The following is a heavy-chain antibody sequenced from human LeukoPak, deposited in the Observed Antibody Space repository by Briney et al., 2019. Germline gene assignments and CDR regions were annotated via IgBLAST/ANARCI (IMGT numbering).Heavy chain of an antibody. J-gene: IGHJ4*02. CDR2: IYYSGST. Sequence: SETLSLTCTVSGGSISSGGYYWSWIRQPPGKGLEWIGYIYYSGSTNYNPSLKSRVTISVDTSKNQFSLKMNSVTAADTAVYYCARGQWFRAFWSRGTPVTVSS. D-gene: IGHD3-10*01. V-gene: IGHV4-61*08. CDR1: GGSISSGGYY. CDR3: ARGQWFRAF.